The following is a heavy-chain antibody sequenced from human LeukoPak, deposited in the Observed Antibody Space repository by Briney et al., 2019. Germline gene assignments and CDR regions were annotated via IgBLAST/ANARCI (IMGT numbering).Heavy chain of an antibody. CDR3: ATDGNFDL. D-gene: IGHD1-26*01. CDR2: ISYSGST. CDR1: GVSISTYS. V-gene: IGHV4-59*01. J-gene: IGHJ2*01. Sequence: PSETLSLTCTVSGVSISTYSWSWIRQPPGKGLEWIGYISYSGSTSYNPSLRSRVIISVDTSKNQFSLKLSSVTAADTAVYYCATDGNFDLWGRGTLVTVSS.